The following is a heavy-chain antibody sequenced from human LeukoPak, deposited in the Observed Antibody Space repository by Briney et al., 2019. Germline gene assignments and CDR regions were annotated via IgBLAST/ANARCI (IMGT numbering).Heavy chain of an antibody. V-gene: IGHV1-2*02. CDR3: ASALSSGWSNYYYYMDV. CDR1: GYTFTAYY. J-gene: IGHJ6*03. CDR2: INPNSGGT. D-gene: IGHD6-19*01. Sequence: GASVKVSCKASGYTFTAYYVQWMQQAPGQGLEWMGWINPNSGGTNYAQKFQGRVTMTRDTSISTAYMELSRLRSDDTAVYYCASALSSGWSNYYYYMDVWGKGTTVTVSS.